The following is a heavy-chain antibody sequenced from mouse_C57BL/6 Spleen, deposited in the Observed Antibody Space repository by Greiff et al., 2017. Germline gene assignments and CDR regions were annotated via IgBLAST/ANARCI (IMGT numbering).Heavy chain of an antibody. CDR2: IDPGSGST. Sequence: QVQLQQPGAELVKPGASVKMSCKASGYTFTSYWINWVKQRPGQGLEWIGDIDPGSGSTNYNEKFKSKATLTVDTSSSTAYMQRSSLTSEDSAVYYCARWGDYYGSSWVGDWGQGTMVTVAA. CDR1: GYTFTSYW. D-gene: IGHD1-1*01. V-gene: IGHV1-55*01. J-gene: IGHJ3*01. CDR3: ARWGDYYGSSWVGD.